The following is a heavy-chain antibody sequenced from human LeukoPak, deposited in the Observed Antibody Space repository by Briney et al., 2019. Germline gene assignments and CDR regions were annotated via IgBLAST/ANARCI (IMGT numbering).Heavy chain of an antibody. J-gene: IGHJ5*02. V-gene: IGHV3-53*01. CDR3: ARDRGSSSGWFDP. CDR2: IYSGGST. D-gene: IGHD6-13*01. CDR1: GFTVSSNY. Sequence: GGSLRLSCAASGFTVSSNYMSWVRQAPGKGLEWVSVIYSGGSTYYADSVKGRFTISRDNSKNTLYLQMNSLRAEDTAVYYCARDRGSSSGWFDPWGQGTLVTVSS.